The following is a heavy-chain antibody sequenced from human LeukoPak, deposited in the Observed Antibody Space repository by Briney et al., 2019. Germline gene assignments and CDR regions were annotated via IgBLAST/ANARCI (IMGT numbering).Heavy chain of an antibody. V-gene: IGHV1-18*01. CDR1: GYTFTSYG. Sequence: ASVKVSCKASGYTFTSYGISWVRQAPGQGLEWMGWISAYNGNTNYAQKLQGRVTMTTDTSTSTAYMELRSLRSDDTAVYYCATISPLDVTTNYWGQGTLVTVSS. CDR3: ATISPLDVTTNY. CDR2: ISAYNGNT. D-gene: IGHD4-17*01. J-gene: IGHJ4*02.